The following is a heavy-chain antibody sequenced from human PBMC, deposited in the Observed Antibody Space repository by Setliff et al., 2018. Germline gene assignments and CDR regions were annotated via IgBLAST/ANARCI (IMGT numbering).Heavy chain of an antibody. V-gene: IGHV3-11*06. CDR2: ISGSGTYT. J-gene: IGHJ4*02. CDR3: ARHNTNLQPNDY. CDR1: GFTFSDYY. D-gene: IGHD1-1*01. Sequence: PGGSLRLSCAASGFTFSDYYMSWIRQAPGKGLEWVSHISGSGTYTYTADSVKGRFTISRDNAKNSLYLQMNSLRAEDTAVYFCARHNTNLQPNDYWGQGTLVTVSS.